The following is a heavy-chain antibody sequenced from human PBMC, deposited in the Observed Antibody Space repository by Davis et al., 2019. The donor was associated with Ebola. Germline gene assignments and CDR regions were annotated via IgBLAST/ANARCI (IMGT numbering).Heavy chain of an antibody. CDR1: GGTFSSYT. J-gene: IGHJ4*02. D-gene: IGHD7-27*01. V-gene: IGHV1-18*01. CDR3: ARDRNWDPFNY. Sequence: ASVTVSCKASGGTFSSYTISWVRQAPGQGLERMGWISAYNGNTNYAQKLQGRVTMTTDTSTSTAYMELRSLGSDDTAVYYCARDRNWDPFNYWGQGTLVTVSS. CDR2: ISAYNGNT.